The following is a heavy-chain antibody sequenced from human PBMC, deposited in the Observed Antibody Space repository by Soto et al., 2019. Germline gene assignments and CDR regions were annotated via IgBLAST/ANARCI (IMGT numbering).Heavy chain of an antibody. CDR3: AKETRSRAVTATRVNGMDV. J-gene: IGHJ6*02. V-gene: IGHV3-30*18. Sequence: QVQLVESGGGVVQPGRSLRLSCAPSGFSFSDFGMHWVRQAPGKGLEWVAAISHDGSNQYYGDYVNGRFSISRDHSNNRLYLQMNNLKVEDSAIYFCAKETRSRAVTATRVNGMDVWGQGTTVTVSS. CDR1: GFSFSDFG. CDR2: ISHDGSNQ. D-gene: IGHD2-21*02.